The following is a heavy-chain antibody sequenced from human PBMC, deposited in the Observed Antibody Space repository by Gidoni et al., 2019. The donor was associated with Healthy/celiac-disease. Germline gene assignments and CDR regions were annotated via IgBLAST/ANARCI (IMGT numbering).Heavy chain of an antibody. CDR3: ARRRHCTNGVCVSGVDY. J-gene: IGHJ4*02. CDR1: AGTFSSYA. Sequence: QVQLVQSGAEVKKPGSSVKVSCKASAGTFSSYAISWVRQATGQGLEWMGGIIPIFGTANYAQKFQGRVTITADESTSTAYMELSSLRSEDTAVYYCARRRHCTNGVCVSGVDYWGQGTLVTVSS. V-gene: IGHV1-69*01. CDR2: IIPIFGTA. D-gene: IGHD2-8*01.